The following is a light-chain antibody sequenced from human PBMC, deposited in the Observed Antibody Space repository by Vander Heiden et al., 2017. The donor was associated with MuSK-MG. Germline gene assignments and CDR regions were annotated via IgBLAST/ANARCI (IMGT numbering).Light chain of an antibody. Sequence: AIRMTQSPASLSASTGDRVTITSRPSQEISSYLAWYQQKPGKAPNLLIYAASTLQTGVPSRFSGSGSGTNFTLTISCLQSEDFATYFCQQYYTYPLSFGGGTEVEVK. CDR1: QEISSY. J-gene: IGKJ4*01. CDR2: AAS. V-gene: IGKV1-8*01. CDR3: QQYYTYPLS.